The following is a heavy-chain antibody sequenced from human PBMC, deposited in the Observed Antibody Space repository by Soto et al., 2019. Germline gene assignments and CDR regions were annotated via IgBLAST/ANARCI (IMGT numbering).Heavy chain of an antibody. D-gene: IGHD1-7*01. CDR2: IIPIFGTA. J-gene: IGHJ5*02. V-gene: IGHV1-69*01. CDR3: ARASYNWNYGWFDP. Sequence: QVQLVQSGAEVKKPGSSVKVSCKAYGGTFSSYAISWVRQAPGKGLEWMGGIIPIFGTANYAQKFQGRVTITEDESTSTAYMELSSLRSEDTAVYYCARASYNWNYGWFDPWGQGTLVTVSS. CDR1: GGTFSSYA.